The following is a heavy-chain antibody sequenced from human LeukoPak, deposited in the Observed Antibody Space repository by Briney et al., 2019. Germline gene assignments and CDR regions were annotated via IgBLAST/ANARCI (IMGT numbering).Heavy chain of an antibody. Sequence: ASVKVSFKASGYTFTGYYMHWVRQAPGQGLEWMGWINPNSGGTNYAQKFQGRVTMTRDTSISTAYMELSRLRSDDTAVYYCAREGAYSGSYYDDYWGQGTLVTVSS. V-gene: IGHV1-2*02. D-gene: IGHD1-26*01. CDR2: INPNSGGT. J-gene: IGHJ4*02. CDR3: AREGAYSGSYYDDY. CDR1: GYTFTGYY.